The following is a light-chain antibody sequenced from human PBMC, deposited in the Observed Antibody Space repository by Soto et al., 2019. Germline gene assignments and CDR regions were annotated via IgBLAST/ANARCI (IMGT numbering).Light chain of an antibody. CDR3: QQRSSWPLT. V-gene: IGKV3-11*01. Sequence: EIVLTQSPVTLSSSPGETVTLSCRASQDIDTYLAWYQQRPGQAPRLLIYDSSVRATDVPGRFSGSGSGTDFTLTISSLESDDFAVYYCQQRSSWPLTFGQGTRLDI. J-gene: IGKJ5*01. CDR2: DSS. CDR1: QDIDTY.